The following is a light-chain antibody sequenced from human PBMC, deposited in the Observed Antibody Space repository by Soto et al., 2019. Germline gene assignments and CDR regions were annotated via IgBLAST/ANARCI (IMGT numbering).Light chain of an antibody. CDR3: QQYNDWPRT. Sequence: ETVMTQSPVTLSVSPGDTATLSCRASQRVSSHLAWYQHKPGQTPRLLIYDTSTRATGVPARFSGSGSGTEFTLTISGLQSEDFAVYSCQQYNDWPRTFGQGTKVDIK. J-gene: IGKJ1*01. CDR2: DTS. V-gene: IGKV3-15*01. CDR1: QRVSSH.